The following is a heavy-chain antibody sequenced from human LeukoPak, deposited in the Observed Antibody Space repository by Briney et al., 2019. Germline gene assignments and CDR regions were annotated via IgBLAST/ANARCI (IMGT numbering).Heavy chain of an antibody. CDR3: ARDSCSSTSCYYSYYYYYMDV. CDR2: ISSCSSYI. Sequence: PGGSLRLSCAASGFTFSSYSMNWVRQAPGKGLEWVSSISSCSSYIYYADSVKGRFTISRDNAKNSLYLQMNSLRAEDTAVYYCARDSCSSTSCYYSYYYYYMDVWGKGTTVTVSS. D-gene: IGHD2-2*01. CDR1: GFTFSSYS. V-gene: IGHV3-21*01. J-gene: IGHJ6*03.